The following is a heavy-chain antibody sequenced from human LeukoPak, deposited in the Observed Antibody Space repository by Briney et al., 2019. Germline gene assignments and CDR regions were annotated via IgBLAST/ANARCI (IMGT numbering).Heavy chain of an antibody. CDR2: INPSDGSI. J-gene: IGHJ4*02. Sequence: GASVKVSCKASGYIFTSYYMNWVRQAPGQGLEWMGIINPSDGSISYAQKFQGRVTMTRDTSTSSVCMELSSLTSEDTAVYYCARDREVGTTRKYFDYWGQGTLVTVSS. V-gene: IGHV1-46*01. CDR1: GYIFTSYY. D-gene: IGHD1-26*01. CDR3: ARDREVGTTRKYFDY.